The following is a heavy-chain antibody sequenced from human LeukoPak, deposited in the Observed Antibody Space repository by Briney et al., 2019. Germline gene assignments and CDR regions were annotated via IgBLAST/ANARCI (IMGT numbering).Heavy chain of an antibody. CDR3: TKGYYEPFAS. CDR1: GASVNSYY. CDR2: ISDSGRT. J-gene: IGHJ5*02. V-gene: IGHV4-59*02. Sequence: SETLSLTCTVSGASVNSYYWDWIRQPPGKGLEWIGCISDSGRTYYNPSLKSRVTISLGTSNNQFSLRLTSVTAADSAMYYCTKGYYEPFASWGQGTLVTVSS. D-gene: IGHD3-22*01.